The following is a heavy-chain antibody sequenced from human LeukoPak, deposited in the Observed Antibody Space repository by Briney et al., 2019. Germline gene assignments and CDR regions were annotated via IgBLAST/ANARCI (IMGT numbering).Heavy chain of an antibody. CDR1: GGSISSYY. Sequence: PSETLSLTCTVSGGSISSYYWSWIRQPPGKGLEWIGYIYYSGSTNYNPSLKSRVTISVDTSKNQFSLKLSSVTAADTAVYYCARIGIAGGFDIVVVPAAYYFDYWGQGTLVTVSS. D-gene: IGHD2-2*01. CDR2: IYYSGST. V-gene: IGHV4-59*01. CDR3: ARIGIAGGFDIVVVPAAYYFDY. J-gene: IGHJ4*02.